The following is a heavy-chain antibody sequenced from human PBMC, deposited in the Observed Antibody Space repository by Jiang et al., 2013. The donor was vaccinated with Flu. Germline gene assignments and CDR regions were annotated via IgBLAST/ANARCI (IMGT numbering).Heavy chain of an antibody. CDR3: ARQHRDDILTGYYNLINYYGMDV. CDR1: GYSFTSYW. D-gene: IGHD3-9*01. Sequence: GAEVKKPGESLRISCKGSGYSFTSYWISWVRQMPGKGLEWMGRIDPSDSYTNYSPSFQGHVTISADKSISTAYLQWSSLKASDTAMYYCARQHRDDILTGYYNLINYYGMDVWGKGTTVTVSS. CDR2: IDPSDSYT. J-gene: IGHJ6*04. V-gene: IGHV5-10-1*01.